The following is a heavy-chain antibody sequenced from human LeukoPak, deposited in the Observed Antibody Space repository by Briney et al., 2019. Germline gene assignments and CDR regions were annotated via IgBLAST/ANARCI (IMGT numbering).Heavy chain of an antibody. J-gene: IGHJ4*02. CDR3: ATYTVVTEFSDY. D-gene: IGHD2-15*01. Sequence: GGSLRLSCAASGFTFSSYSMNWVRQAPGKGPEWVSSISSSSSYIHYADSVKGRFTISRDNAKNSLYLQMNSLRAEDTAVYYCATYTVVTEFSDYWGQGTLVTVSS. CDR2: ISSSSSYI. CDR1: GFTFSSYS. V-gene: IGHV3-21*01.